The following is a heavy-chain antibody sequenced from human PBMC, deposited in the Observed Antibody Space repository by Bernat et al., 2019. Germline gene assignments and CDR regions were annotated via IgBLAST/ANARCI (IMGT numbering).Heavy chain of an antibody. D-gene: IGHD5-12*01. Sequence: EVQLVESGGGLFQPGGSLRLSCAASGFTVSSNYMTWVRQAPGKGLEWVSLLYSDGTTYYADSVKGRFTISRDNSKNTLFLQMNSLRVEDTAVYYCARATESGYDWLYWGQGTLVTVSS. CDR2: LYSDGTT. J-gene: IGHJ4*02. CDR1: GFTVSSNY. V-gene: IGHV3-53*01. CDR3: ARATESGYDWLY.